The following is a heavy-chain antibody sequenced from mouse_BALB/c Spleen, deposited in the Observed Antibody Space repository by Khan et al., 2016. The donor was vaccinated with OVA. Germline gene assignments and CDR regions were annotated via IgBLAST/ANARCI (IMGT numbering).Heavy chain of an antibody. D-gene: IGHD4-1*01. CDR3: AREASSWDFSFPY. CDR1: GYTFTNYV. Sequence: VQLQQSGPELVEPGASVKMSCKASGYTFTNYVIHWVKQKPGQGLEWIGYINPDNAGTRYNEKFKDKATLTSDISSTSAYMELLSLTSEDSAFYYCAREASSWDFSFPYWGQGTLVTVSA. CDR2: INPDNAGT. V-gene: IGHV1S136*01. J-gene: IGHJ3*01.